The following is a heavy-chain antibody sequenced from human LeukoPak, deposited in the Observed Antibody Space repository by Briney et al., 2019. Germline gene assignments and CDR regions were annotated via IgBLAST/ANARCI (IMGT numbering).Heavy chain of an antibody. CDR2: ISGGGGST. J-gene: IGHJ3*02. D-gene: IGHD2-2*01. V-gene: IGHV3-23*01. CDR3: AKGPYCSSTSCYWHDAFDI. Sequence: GSLRLSCAASGFTFSSYAMSWVRQAPGKGLEWVSAISGGGGSTYYADSVKGQFTISRDNSKNTLYLQMNSLRAEDTAVYYCAKGPYCSSTSCYWHDAFDIWGQGTMVTVSS. CDR1: GFTFSSYA.